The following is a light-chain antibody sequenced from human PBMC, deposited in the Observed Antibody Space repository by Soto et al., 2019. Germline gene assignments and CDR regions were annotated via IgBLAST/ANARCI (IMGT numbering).Light chain of an antibody. V-gene: IGKV1-17*01. CDR1: QDIRHA. J-gene: IGKJ2*01. Sequence: DIQMTQSPSSLSASVGDRVTITCRASQDIRHALGWYQQKPGKVPKRLIYSASSLQNGVPSRFSGSGSETVFTLTISSLQPNDFATYVCLQHADYPFTVGQGTRLEI. CDR2: SAS. CDR3: LQHADYPFT.